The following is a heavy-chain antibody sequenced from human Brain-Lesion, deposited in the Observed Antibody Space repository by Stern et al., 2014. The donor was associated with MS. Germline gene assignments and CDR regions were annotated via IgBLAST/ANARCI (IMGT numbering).Heavy chain of an antibody. Sequence: QMQLVQSGAEVKKPGASVKVSCKASGYTFIRYAMQWVRQAPGQKLEWMGRIKGVDDKKKYSNKFQGRVPLSRDTCANTVYMELSSLRSEDTAVYYCARDDHRDSSGHYAPFDYWGQGTRVTVAS. CDR3: ARDDHRDSSGHYAPFDY. CDR2: IKGVDDKK. D-gene: IGHD3-22*01. CDR1: GYTFIRYA. V-gene: IGHV1-3*01. J-gene: IGHJ4*02.